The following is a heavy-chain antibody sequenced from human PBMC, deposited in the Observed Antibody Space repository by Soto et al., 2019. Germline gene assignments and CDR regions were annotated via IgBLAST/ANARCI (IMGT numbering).Heavy chain of an antibody. Sequence: PGGSLRLSCAASGFIFSSYAMSWVRQAPGKGLQWVSSISSSSTYIYYADSVKGRFTISRDNAKNSLYLQMNSLRAEDTAVYYCARGTNYYDSSVYYGYWGQGTLVTVSS. CDR1: GFIFSSYA. V-gene: IGHV3-21*01. J-gene: IGHJ4*02. CDR2: ISSSSTYI. CDR3: ARGTNYYDSSVYYGY. D-gene: IGHD3-22*01.